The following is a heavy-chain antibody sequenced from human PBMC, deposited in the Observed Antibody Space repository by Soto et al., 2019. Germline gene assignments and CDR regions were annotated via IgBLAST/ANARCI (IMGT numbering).Heavy chain of an antibody. J-gene: IGHJ4*01. V-gene: IGHV4-39*01. CDR1: GDSLSSRTYY. CDR3: ARTLPTGSYFRY. Sequence: SETLSLTCTVSGDSLSSRTYYWGWIRQPPGKGLEWIGTMYYRGNTYYTPSLKGRVTMSVDTSNNQFSLKLTSVTAADTAVYYCARTLPTGSYFRYWGHGTLVTVSS. D-gene: IGHD1-26*01. CDR2: MYYRGNT.